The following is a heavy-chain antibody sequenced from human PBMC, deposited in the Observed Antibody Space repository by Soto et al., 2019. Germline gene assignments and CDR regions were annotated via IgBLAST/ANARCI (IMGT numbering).Heavy chain of an antibody. V-gene: IGHV5-51*01. CDR3: ASGIESPAFDY. Sequence: GGSLRLSCKGSGYKFTAYWIGWVRQMPGKGLEWMGIIYPGDSDTRYSPSFQGQVTISVDKSISTAYLQWSSLRASDTAIYYCASGIESPAFDYWGQGTLVTVSS. CDR2: IYPGDSDT. CDR1: GYKFTAYW. J-gene: IGHJ4*02.